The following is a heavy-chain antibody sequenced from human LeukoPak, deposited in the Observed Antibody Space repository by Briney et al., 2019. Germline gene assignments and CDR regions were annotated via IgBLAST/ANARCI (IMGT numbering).Heavy chain of an antibody. CDR1: GFTFSSYS. CDR2: ISGRSSTI. D-gene: IGHD6-19*01. Sequence: GGSLRLSCAASGFTFSSYSMNWVRQAPGKGLEWVSYISGRSSTIYYADSVKGRFTISRDNSKNTLYLQMNSLRAEDTAVYYCARDRSKWLSGPPSYFDYWGQGTLVTVSS. V-gene: IGHV3-48*01. CDR3: ARDRSKWLSGPPSYFDY. J-gene: IGHJ4*02.